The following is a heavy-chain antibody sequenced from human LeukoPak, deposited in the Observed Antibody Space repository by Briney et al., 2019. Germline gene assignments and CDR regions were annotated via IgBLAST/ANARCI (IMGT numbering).Heavy chain of an antibody. CDR3: VLVYLAWPWTGYYFDS. Sequence: AAVKVSCKASGYTFTGYYMHWVRQAPGQGLEWMGWINPNSGGTNYAQTFQGRVSMTRSTSISTAYMELSRLRSDGTAADFCVLVYLAWPWTGYYFDSRGQGTLVTVSP. J-gene: IGHJ4*02. D-gene: IGHD3-9*01. CDR2: INPNSGGT. CDR1: GYTFTGYY. V-gene: IGHV1-2*02.